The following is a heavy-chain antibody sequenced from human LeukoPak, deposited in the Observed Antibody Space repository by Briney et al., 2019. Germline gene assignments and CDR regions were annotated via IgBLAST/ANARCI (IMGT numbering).Heavy chain of an antibody. J-gene: IGHJ4*02. CDR3: AKSALQDRSTWCEHYDC. D-gene: IGHD4/OR15-4a*01. Sequence: GGSLRLSCTASGFIFSDYWMSWVRQAPGKGLEWVANIKQDGSEKHYVDSVKDRFTISRDNAKSSLYLQMNSLRAEDTAVYYCAKSALQDRSTWCEHYDCWGPGTLVTVSS. V-gene: IGHV3-7*01. CDR2: IKQDGSEK. CDR1: GFIFSDYW.